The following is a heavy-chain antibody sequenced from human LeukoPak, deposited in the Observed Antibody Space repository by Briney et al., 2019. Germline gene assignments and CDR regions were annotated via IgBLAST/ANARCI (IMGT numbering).Heavy chain of an antibody. CDR3: ARVGYCSSTSCHYFEYYFDY. Sequence: GASVKVSCKASGYTFTSYGISWVRQAPGQGLEWMGWISAYNGNTNYAQKLQGRVTMTTDTSTSTAYMELRSLRSDGTAVYYCARVGYCSSTSCHYFEYYFDYWGQGTLVTVSS. D-gene: IGHD2-2*01. J-gene: IGHJ4*02. CDR1: GYTFTSYG. V-gene: IGHV1-18*01. CDR2: ISAYNGNT.